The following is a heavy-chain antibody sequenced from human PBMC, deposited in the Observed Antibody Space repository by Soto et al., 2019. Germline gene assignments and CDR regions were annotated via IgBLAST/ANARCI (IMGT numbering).Heavy chain of an antibody. CDR3: ARDPPCSGGSCYYLSAFDI. V-gene: IGHV3-7*01. Sequence: EVQLVESGGGLVQPGGSLRLSCTASRFTFSSYWMSWVRQSPGKGLEWVANIKQDGNEKYYVDSVKGRLTISRDNAKNSLFLQMNSLRAEDTAVYYCARDPPCSGGSCYYLSAFDIWGQGTMVSVSS. D-gene: IGHD2-15*01. CDR1: RFTFSSYW. CDR2: IKQDGNEK. J-gene: IGHJ3*02.